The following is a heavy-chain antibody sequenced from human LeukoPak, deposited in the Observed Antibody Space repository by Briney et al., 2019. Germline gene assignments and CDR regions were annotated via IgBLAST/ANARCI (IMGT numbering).Heavy chain of an antibody. D-gene: IGHD2/OR15-2a*01. CDR3: AREGPRGNSQFDY. J-gene: IGHJ4*02. V-gene: IGHV3-33*08. CDR1: GFTFSNYN. Sequence: PGGSLRLSCAVSGFTFSNYNMNWVRQAPGKGLEGVALIWYDGSNKYYTDSVKGRLTISRDNSKDTLFLQMNSLRAEDTAVYYCAREGPRGNSQFDYWGQGTLVTVST. CDR2: IWYDGSNK.